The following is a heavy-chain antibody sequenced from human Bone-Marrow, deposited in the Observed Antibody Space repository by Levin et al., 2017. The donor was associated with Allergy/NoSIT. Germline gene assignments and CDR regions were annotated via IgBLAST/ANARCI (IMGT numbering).Heavy chain of an antibody. V-gene: IGHV4-34*01. J-gene: IGHJ6*03. Sequence: SETLSLTCAVYGGSFSGYYWSWIRQPPGKGLEWIGEINHSGSTNYNPSLKSRVTISVDTSKNQFSLKLSSVTAADTAVYYCARGLGGIVVVPAASYYYDYMDGWGKGTTVTVSS. D-gene: IGHD2-2*01. CDR1: GGSFSGYY. CDR3: ARGLGGIVVVPAASYYYDYMDG. CDR2: INHSGST.